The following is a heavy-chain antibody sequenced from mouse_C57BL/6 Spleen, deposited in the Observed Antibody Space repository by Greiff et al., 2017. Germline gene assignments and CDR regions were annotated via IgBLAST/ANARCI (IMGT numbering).Heavy chain of an antibody. CDR1: GFNIKDDY. D-gene: IGHD1-1*02. Sequence: VQLQQSGAELVRPGASVKLSCTASGFNIKDDYMHWVKQRPEQGLEWIGWIDPENGDTEYASKFQGKATITADTSSNTAYLQLSSLTSEDTAVYYCTTEGGNYFDYWGQGTTLTVSS. V-gene: IGHV14-4*01. J-gene: IGHJ2*01. CDR2: IDPENGDT. CDR3: TTEGGNYFDY.